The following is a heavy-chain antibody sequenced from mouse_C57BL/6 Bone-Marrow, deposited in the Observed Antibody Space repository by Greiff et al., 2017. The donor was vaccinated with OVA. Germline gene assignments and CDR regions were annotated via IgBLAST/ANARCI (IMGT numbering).Heavy chain of an antibody. V-gene: IGHV1-50*01. CDR3: AREGPYYYGSSYGY. CDR1: GYTFTSSW. Sequence: QVQLQQPGAELVQPVASVKLSCQASGYTFTSSWMQWVKHRPGPGLALIGEIDPSDSYPNYNQKFKGKATLTVDTSSSTAYMQLSSLTSEDSAVYYCAREGPYYYGSSYGYWGQGTTLTVSS. J-gene: IGHJ2*01. D-gene: IGHD1-1*01. CDR2: IDPSDSYP.